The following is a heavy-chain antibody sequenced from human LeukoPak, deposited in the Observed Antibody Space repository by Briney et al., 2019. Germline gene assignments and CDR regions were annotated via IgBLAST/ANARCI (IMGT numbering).Heavy chain of an antibody. CDR2: ISGSGGST. J-gene: IGHJ4*02. V-gene: IGHV3-23*01. CDR1: GFTFSSYA. CDR3: AKGITMVRGVILYYFDY. D-gene: IGHD3-10*01. Sequence: PGGSLRLSCAASGFTFSSYAMSWVRQAPGKGLEWVSTISGSGGSTYYADSVKGRFTISRDNSKNTLYLQMNSLRAEHTAIYYCAKGITMVRGVILYYFDYWGQGTLVTVSS.